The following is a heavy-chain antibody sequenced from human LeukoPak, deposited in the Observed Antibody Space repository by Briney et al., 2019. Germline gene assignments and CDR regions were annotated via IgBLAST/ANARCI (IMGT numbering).Heavy chain of an antibody. D-gene: IGHD5-12*01. Sequence: SETLSLTCAVPGGSISSGDYSWSWIRQPPGKGLEWIGYIYHSGSTYYNPSLKSRVTISVDRSKNQFSLKLSSVTAADTAVYYCARNLATRGYGMDVWGQGTTVTVSS. CDR2: IYHSGST. CDR3: ARNLATRGYGMDV. CDR1: GGSISSGDYS. V-gene: IGHV4-30-2*01. J-gene: IGHJ6*02.